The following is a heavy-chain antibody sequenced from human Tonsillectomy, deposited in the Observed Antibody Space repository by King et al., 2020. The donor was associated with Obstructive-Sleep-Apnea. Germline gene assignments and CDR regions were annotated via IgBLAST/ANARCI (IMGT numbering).Heavy chain of an antibody. J-gene: IGHJ4*02. D-gene: IGHD4-17*01. CDR1: GFTVSNAW. CDR2: IKSKTDGGTT. Sequence: VQLVESGGGLVKPGGSLILSCAASGFTVSNAWMSWGRQAPGKGLEWVGRIKSKTDGGTTDYAAPVKGRFTNSRDDSKNTLYLQMNSLKTEDTAVYYCTTDRRDDYGDYPYYFDYWGQGTLVTVSS. CDR3: TTDRRDDYGDYPYYFDY. V-gene: IGHV3-15*01.